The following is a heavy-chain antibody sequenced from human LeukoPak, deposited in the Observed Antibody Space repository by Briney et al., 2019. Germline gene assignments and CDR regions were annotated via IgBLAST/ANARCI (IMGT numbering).Heavy chain of an antibody. Sequence: SETLSLTCTVSGGSISSYYWSWIRQPPGKGLEWIGYIYYSGSTNYNPSLKSRVTISVDTSKNQFSLKLSSVTAADTAVYYCARDIVAGTSASWGQGILVTVSS. CDR1: GGSISSYY. CDR2: IYYSGST. D-gene: IGHD6-19*01. V-gene: IGHV4-59*12. CDR3: ARDIVAGTSAS. J-gene: IGHJ5*02.